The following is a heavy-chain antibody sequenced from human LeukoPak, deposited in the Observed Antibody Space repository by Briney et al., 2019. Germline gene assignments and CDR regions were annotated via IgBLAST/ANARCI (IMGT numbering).Heavy chain of an antibody. Sequence: ASVKVSCKASGYTFTGYYMHWVRQAPGQGLEWMGRINPNSGGTNYAQKFQGRVTMTRDTSISTAYMELSRLRSDDTAVYYCARSRLVVVPAAILYWGQGTLVTVSS. J-gene: IGHJ4*02. D-gene: IGHD2-2*02. CDR1: GYTFTGYY. CDR3: ARSRLVVVPAAILY. CDR2: INPNSGGT. V-gene: IGHV1-2*06.